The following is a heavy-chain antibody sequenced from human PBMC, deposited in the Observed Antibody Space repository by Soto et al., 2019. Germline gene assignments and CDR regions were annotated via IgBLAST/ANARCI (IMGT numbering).Heavy chain of an antibody. J-gene: IGHJ6*02. D-gene: IGHD6-13*01. CDR1: GFTFSSYG. Sequence: GGSLRLSCPASGFTFSSYGMHWVRQAPGKGLEWVAVIWYDGSNKYYADSVKGRFTISRDNSKNTLYLQMNSLRAEDTAVYYCARDKNAAAGGYYGMDVWGQGTTVTVSS. CDR2: IWYDGSNK. CDR3: ARDKNAAAGGYYGMDV. V-gene: IGHV3-33*01.